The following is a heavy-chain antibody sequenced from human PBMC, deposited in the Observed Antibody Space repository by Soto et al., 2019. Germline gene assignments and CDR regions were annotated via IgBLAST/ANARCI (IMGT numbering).Heavy chain of an antibody. D-gene: IGHD3-9*01. CDR2: ISTSGVNT. CDR1: GFTFSTYV. V-gene: IGHV3-23*01. CDR3: AKEEDILTGLFDY. J-gene: IGHJ4*02. Sequence: GGSLRLSCAASGFTFSTYVMNWVRLAPGKGLEWVSGISTSGVNTYYADSVKGRFTISRDNSKNTLSLQMNSLRAEDTAVYYCAKEEDILTGLFDYWGQGTLVTVSS.